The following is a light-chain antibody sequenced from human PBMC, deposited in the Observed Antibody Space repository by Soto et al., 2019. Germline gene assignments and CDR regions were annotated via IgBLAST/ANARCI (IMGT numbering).Light chain of an antibody. Sequence: EIALTQSPDTLSLPPGERATLSCRASQSVRNNYLAWYQQKPGQAPRFLIFDASSRATGIPDRFSGSGSGTDFTITISRLEPEDFAVYYCQQYGSTPLTFGGWTKV. J-gene: IGKJ4*01. CDR2: DAS. CDR1: QSVRNNY. CDR3: QQYGSTPLT. V-gene: IGKV3-20*01.